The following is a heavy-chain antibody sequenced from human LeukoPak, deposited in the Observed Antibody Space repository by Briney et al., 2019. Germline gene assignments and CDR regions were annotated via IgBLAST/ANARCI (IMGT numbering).Heavy chain of an antibody. Sequence: PGGSLRLSCAASGFTFSSYAMSWVRQAPGKGLEWVSAISGSGGSTYYADSVKGRFTISRDNSKNTLYLQMNSLRAEDTAVYYCAKVAAAFDLYYYYMDVWGKGTTVTVSS. CDR1: GFTFSSYA. J-gene: IGHJ6*03. D-gene: IGHD6-13*01. CDR2: ISGSGGST. CDR3: AKVAAAFDLYYYYMDV. V-gene: IGHV3-23*01.